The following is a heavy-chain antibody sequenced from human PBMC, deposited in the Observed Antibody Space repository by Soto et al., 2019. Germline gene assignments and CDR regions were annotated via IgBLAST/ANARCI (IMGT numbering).Heavy chain of an antibody. V-gene: IGHV4-34*01. Sequence: SETLSLTCAVYGGSFSGYYWSWIRQPPGKGLEWIGEINHSGSTNYNPSLKSRVTISVDTSKNQFSLKLSSVTAADTAVYYCARGSSSSWYPRLPSPHYCMDVWGKGTTVTVSS. CDR1: GGSFSGYY. CDR3: ARGSSSSWYPRLPSPHYCMDV. CDR2: INHSGST. D-gene: IGHD6-13*01. J-gene: IGHJ6*03.